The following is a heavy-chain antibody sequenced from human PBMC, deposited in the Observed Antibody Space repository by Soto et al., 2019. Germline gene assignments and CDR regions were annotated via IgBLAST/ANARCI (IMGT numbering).Heavy chain of an antibody. CDR2: ISGSGGST. Sequence: GESLKISCAASGFTFSSYAMSWVRQAPGKGLEWVSAISGSGGSTYYADSVKGRFTISRDNSKNTLYLQMNSLRAEDTAVYYCAGSSWYYDAFDIWGQGTMVTVSS. CDR3: AGSSWYYDAFDI. D-gene: IGHD6-13*01. CDR1: GFTFSSYA. V-gene: IGHV3-23*01. J-gene: IGHJ3*02.